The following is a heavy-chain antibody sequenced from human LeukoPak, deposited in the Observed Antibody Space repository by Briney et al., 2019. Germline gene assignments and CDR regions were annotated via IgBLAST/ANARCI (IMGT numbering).Heavy chain of an antibody. V-gene: IGHV3-20*04. Sequence: GGSLRLSCAASGFTFDDYGMSWVRQAPGKGLECVSGINWNGGSIGYADSVKGRFTISRDNAKNSLYLQMNSLRAEDTALYYCARETPKGYFDYWGQGSLVTVSS. CDR3: ARETPKGYFDY. CDR2: INWNGGSI. CDR1: GFTFDDYG. J-gene: IGHJ4*02.